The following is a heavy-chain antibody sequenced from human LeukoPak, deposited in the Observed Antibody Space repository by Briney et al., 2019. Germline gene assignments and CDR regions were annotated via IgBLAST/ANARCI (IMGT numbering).Heavy chain of an antibody. CDR2: LSKSGNT. Sequence: PSETLSLTCTVPGGSLSIYYSRSFPLPPGEGLEWIGYLSKSGNTNYSPSLKSRVTIFGDTSKNQFILNLSAATAADKDVYYYARGSISGIQLFPFDYWGQGTLVTVSS. D-gene: IGHD5-18*01. J-gene: IGHJ4*02. CDR3: ARGSISGIQLFPFDY. V-gene: IGHV4-59*01. CDR1: GGSLSIYY.